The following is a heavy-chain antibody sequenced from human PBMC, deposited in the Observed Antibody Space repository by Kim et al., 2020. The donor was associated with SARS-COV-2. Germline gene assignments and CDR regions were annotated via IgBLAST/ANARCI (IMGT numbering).Heavy chain of an antibody. D-gene: IGHD2-21*02. CDR1: GGSISSGGYY. Sequence: SETLSLTCTVSGGSISSGGYYWSWIRQHPGKGLEWIGYIYYSGSTYYNPSLKSRVTISVDTSKNQFSLKLSSVTAADTAVYYCARVLSEAYCGGDCYRGAFNIWGQGTMVTVSS. V-gene: IGHV4-31*03. CDR2: IYYSGST. CDR3: ARVLSEAYCGGDCYRGAFNI. J-gene: IGHJ3*02.